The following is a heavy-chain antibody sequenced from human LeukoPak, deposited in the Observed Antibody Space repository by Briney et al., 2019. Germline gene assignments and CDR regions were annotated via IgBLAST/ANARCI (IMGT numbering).Heavy chain of an antibody. D-gene: IGHD3-9*01. V-gene: IGHV4-59*08. CDR1: GGSISSYC. Sequence: SETLSLTCTVSGGSISSYCWSWIRQPPGKGLEWIGYIYYSGSTNYNPSLKSRVTMSVDTSKNQFSLKVRSVTAADTAVYYCARLDYDILTGYFNCFDPWGQGTLVTVSS. J-gene: IGHJ5*02. CDR2: IYYSGST. CDR3: ARLDYDILTGYFNCFDP.